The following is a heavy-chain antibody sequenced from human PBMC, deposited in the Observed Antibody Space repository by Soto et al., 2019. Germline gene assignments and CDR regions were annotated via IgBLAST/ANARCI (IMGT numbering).Heavy chain of an antibody. CDR2: ITPILGTP. D-gene: IGHD3-10*01. CDR1: GGAFSNFA. V-gene: IGHV1-69*01. J-gene: IGHJ4*02. Sequence: QVQLVQSGAEMKKPGSSVKVSCKTSGGAFSNFAGSWVRQAPGQGLEWVGGITPILGTPSYAQKFQGRVTITADVSTTSAYMEITSLTSEDTALYYCVRGGSGSRGDYWGQGTLFTVSS. CDR3: VRGGSGSRGDY.